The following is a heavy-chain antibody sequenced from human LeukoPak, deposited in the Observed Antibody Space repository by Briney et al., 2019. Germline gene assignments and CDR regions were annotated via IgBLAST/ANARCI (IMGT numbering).Heavy chain of an antibody. CDR1: GFTFSDHR. J-gene: IGHJ4*02. V-gene: IGHV3-48*04. CDR3: AFGGGTTGLFDY. Sequence: GGSLRLSCAASGFTFSDHRMSWVRQAPGKGLEWISYITSSSSTIYYTDSVKGRFTISRDNAKNSLYLQMNSLRAEDTAVYYCAFGGGTTGLFDYWGREPWSPSPQ. CDR2: ITSSSSTI. D-gene: IGHD1-1*01.